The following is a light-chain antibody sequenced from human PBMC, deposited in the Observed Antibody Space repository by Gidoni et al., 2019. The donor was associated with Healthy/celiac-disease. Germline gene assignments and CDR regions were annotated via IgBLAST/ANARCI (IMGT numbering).Light chain of an antibody. CDR3: CSYTSSATYV. CDR2: NVN. Sequence: QSALIQTPSVSGCPGKSVTISCTGTSSDVGSYDYVSWYQKPPGPVPKPMIYNVNPRPSGVPYRFSGSKSGNTASMTISGLQAEDEADYSCCSYTSSATYVFGTGTKVTVL. J-gene: IGLJ1*01. CDR1: SSDVGSYDY. V-gene: IGLV2-18*02.